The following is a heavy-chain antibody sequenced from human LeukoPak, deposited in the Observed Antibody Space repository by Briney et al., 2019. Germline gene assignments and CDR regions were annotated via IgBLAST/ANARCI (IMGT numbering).Heavy chain of an antibody. CDR1: GLTFTTSA. CDR2: ISGSGDST. Sequence: GGSLRLSCAASGLTFTTSAMTWVRQAPGKGLEWVSSISGSGDSTYYADSVKGRFTISRDNSKSTLYLQMNSLRAEDTAMYYCATISALDYWGQGTLVTVSS. CDR3: ATISALDY. V-gene: IGHV3-23*01. J-gene: IGHJ4*02. D-gene: IGHD2/OR15-2a*01.